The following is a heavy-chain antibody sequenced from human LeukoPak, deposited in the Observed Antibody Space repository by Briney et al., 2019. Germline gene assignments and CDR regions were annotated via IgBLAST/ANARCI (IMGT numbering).Heavy chain of an antibody. CDR2: ISYDGSNK. Sequence: GGSLRLSCAASGFTFSSYAMHWVRQAPGKGLEWVAVISYDGSNKYYADSVKGRFTISRDNSKNTLYLQMNSLRAEDTAVYYCAKDKAATFDYWGQGTLVTVSS. CDR1: GFTFSSYA. CDR3: AKDKAATFDY. J-gene: IGHJ4*02. V-gene: IGHV3-30*18. D-gene: IGHD6-13*01.